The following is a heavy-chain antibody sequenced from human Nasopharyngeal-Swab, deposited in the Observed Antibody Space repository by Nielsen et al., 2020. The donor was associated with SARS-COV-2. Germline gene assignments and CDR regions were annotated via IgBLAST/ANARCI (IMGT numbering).Heavy chain of an antibody. V-gene: IGHV3-21*01. D-gene: IGHD3-3*01. J-gene: IGHJ6*02. CDR2: ISSSSSYI. Sequence: GESLQISCAASGFTFNNYNFNWVRQAPGKGLEWVSSISSSSSYIYYADSVKGRFTISRDNAKNSLYLQMNSLRAEDTAVYYCAGDGLDYDFWSAYFMDVWGQGTTVTVSS. CDR3: AGDGLDYDFWSAYFMDV. CDR1: GFTFNNYN.